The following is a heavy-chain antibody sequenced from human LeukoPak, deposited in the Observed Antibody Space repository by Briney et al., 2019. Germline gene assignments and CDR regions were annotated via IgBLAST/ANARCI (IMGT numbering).Heavy chain of an antibody. V-gene: IGHV3-49*04. J-gene: IGHJ4*02. CDR1: GFTFGDYA. CDR3: TRVKLTFGGVIANFDY. Sequence: PGGSLRLSCTASGFTFGDYAMSWVRQAPGKGLEWVGFIRSKAYGGTTEYAASVKGRFTISRDDSKSIAYLQMNSLKTEDTAVYYCTRVKLTFGGVIANFDYWGQGTLVTVSS. D-gene: IGHD3-16*02. CDR2: IRSKAYGGTT.